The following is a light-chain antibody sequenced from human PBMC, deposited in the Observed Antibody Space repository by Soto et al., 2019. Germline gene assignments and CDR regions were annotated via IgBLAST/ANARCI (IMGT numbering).Light chain of an antibody. CDR3: CSYAGSRV. CDR1: SSDVGEYDY. J-gene: IGLJ3*02. CDR2: DVS. V-gene: IGLV2-11*01. Sequence: QSALTQPRSVSGSPGQSVTISCTGTSSDVGEYDYVSWYQHHPGKAPKLMIYDVSQRPSGVPDRFSGSKSGNTASLTISGHQAEDEAHYYCCSYAGSRVFGGGTKVTVL.